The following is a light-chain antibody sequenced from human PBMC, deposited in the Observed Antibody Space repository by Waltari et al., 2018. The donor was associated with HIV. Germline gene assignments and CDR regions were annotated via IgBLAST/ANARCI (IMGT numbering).Light chain of an antibody. CDR3: SSYTSSNLV. Sequence: QSALTQPPSVSGSPGQSVTISCTGSSSDVGSYNRVSWYQQPPGTAPKLMIYEVSNRPSGGPDRFSGSKSGNTASLIISGRQAEDEADYYCSSYTSSNLVFGGGTKLTVL. V-gene: IGLV2-18*02. CDR1: SSDVGSYNR. CDR2: EVS. J-gene: IGLJ2*01.